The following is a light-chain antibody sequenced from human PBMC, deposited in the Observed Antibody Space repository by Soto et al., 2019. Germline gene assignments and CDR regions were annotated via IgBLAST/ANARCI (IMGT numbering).Light chain of an antibody. V-gene: IGKV3-15*01. CDR2: GAS. Sequence: EVVMTQSPATLSVSPGERATLSCRASQSVSSNLAWYQQKPSQAPTLLIYGASTRATGIPARFSGSGSGTEFTLTISSLQSEDFAVYNCQQYNNWPRTFGQGTKV. CDR3: QQYNNWPRT. CDR1: QSVSSN. J-gene: IGKJ1*01.